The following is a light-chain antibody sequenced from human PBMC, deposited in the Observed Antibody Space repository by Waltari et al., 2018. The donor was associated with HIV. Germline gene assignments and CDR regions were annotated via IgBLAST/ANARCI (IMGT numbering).Light chain of an antibody. V-gene: IGKV3-15*01. Sequence: EIMMTQSPATLSVSQGERATLSCRASESVSSNLAWYQQKPGQAPRLLLSGASTRATDIPARFSGSGSGTEFTLTISSLQSEDFAVYYCQQYNNWPPMYTFGQGTKLEIK. J-gene: IGKJ2*01. CDR1: ESVSSN. CDR2: GAS. CDR3: QQYNNWPPMYT.